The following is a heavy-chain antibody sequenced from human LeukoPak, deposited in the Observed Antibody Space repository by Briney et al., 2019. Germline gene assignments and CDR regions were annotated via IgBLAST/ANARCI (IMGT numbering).Heavy chain of an antibody. CDR2: INTDGSST. CDR1: GFTFSSYW. J-gene: IGHJ4*02. D-gene: IGHD4-23*01. V-gene: IGHV3-74*01. CDR3: ARDIPATVVTPGDFDY. Sequence: GGSLRLSCAASGFTFSSYWMHWVRQAPGKGLVWVSRINTDGSSTSYADSVKGRFTIFRDNAKNTLYLQMNSLRAEDTAVYYCARDIPATVVTPGDFDYWGQGTLVTVSS.